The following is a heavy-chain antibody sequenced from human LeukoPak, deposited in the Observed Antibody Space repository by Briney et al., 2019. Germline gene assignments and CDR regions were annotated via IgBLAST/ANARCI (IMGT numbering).Heavy chain of an antibody. J-gene: IGHJ4*02. D-gene: IGHD1-26*01. CDR1: GGPVSRGGYY. Sequence: SETLSLICTVSGGPVSRGGYYWNWIRQHPGKGLEWIGFTSYSEGTYYNPSLMSRITISVDRSQIQFSLKMRDVTAADTAVYFCATADWESFYFDSWGQGALVAVSS. CDR2: TSYSEGT. V-gene: IGHV4-31*03. CDR3: ATADWESFYFDS.